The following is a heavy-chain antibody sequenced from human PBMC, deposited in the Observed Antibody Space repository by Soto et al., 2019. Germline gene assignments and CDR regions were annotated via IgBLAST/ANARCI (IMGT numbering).Heavy chain of an antibody. V-gene: IGHV3-9*01. CDR3: AKDNEYSSSGWFDP. CDR1: GFTFDDYA. D-gene: IGHD6-6*01. Sequence: PGGSLRLSCAASGFTFDDYAMHWVRQAPGKGLEWVSGISWNSGSIGYADSVKGRFTISRDNAKNSLYLQMNSLRAEDTALYYCAKDNEYSSSGWFDPWGQGTLVTVSS. CDR2: ISWNSGSI. J-gene: IGHJ5*02.